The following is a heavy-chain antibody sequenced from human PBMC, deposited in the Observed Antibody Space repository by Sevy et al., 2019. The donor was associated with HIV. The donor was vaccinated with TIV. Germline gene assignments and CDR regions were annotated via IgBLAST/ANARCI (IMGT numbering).Heavy chain of an antibody. Sequence: GGSLRLSCAASGFTFSTYAMHWLRQAPGKGLEWVAVISYDGSNTYYADSVKGRFTISRDSSKNTLYLQMNSLRAEDTAVYFCARDGGYDSRGYDLSNYWGQGTLVTVSS. CDR1: GFTFSTYA. CDR3: ARDGGYDSRGYDLSNY. V-gene: IGHV3-30*04. J-gene: IGHJ4*02. CDR2: ISYDGSNT. D-gene: IGHD3-22*01.